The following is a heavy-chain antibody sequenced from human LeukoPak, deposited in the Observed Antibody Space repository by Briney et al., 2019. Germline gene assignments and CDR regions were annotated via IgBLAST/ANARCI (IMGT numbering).Heavy chain of an antibody. CDR3: ARGSPPYDYVWGSFDY. CDR2: IYYSGST. Sequence: SETLSLTCTVSGDSISSYYWSWIRQPPGKGLEWIGYIYYSGSTNYNPSLKSRVTISVDTSKNQFSLKLSSVTAADTAVYYCARGSPPYDYVWGSFDYWGQGTLVTVSS. J-gene: IGHJ4*02. V-gene: IGHV4-59*01. D-gene: IGHD3-16*01. CDR1: GDSISSYY.